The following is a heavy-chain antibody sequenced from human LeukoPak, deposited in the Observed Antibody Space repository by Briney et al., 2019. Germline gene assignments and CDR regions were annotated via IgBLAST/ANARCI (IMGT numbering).Heavy chain of an antibody. Sequence: SETLSLTCTASGGSISSSSYYWGWIRQPPGKGLEWIGYIYYSGSTNYNPSLKSRVTISVDTSKNQFSLKLSSVTAADTAVYYCARDRAAAGTFDYWGQGTLVTVSS. CDR3: ARDRAAAGTFDY. CDR2: IYYSGST. CDR1: GGSISSSSYY. J-gene: IGHJ4*02. V-gene: IGHV4-61*01. D-gene: IGHD6-13*01.